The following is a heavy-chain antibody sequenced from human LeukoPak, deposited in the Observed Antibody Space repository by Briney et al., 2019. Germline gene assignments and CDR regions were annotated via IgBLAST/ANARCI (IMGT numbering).Heavy chain of an antibody. J-gene: IGHJ4*02. CDR3: AKPYYYESSGLVYYFDY. V-gene: IGHV3-23*01. Sequence: PGGSLRLSCAASGFTFSSYAMSWVRQAPGKGLEWVSAISGSGGSTYYADSVKGRFTISRDNSKNTLYLQMNSLRAEDTAVYYCAKPYYYESSGLVYYFDYWGQGSLVTVSS. CDR1: GFTFSSYA. D-gene: IGHD3-22*01. CDR2: ISGSGGST.